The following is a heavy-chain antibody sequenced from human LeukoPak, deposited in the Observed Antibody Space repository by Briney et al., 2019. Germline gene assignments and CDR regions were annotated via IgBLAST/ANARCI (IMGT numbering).Heavy chain of an antibody. V-gene: IGHV1-69*06. D-gene: IGHD2-15*01. J-gene: IGHJ4*02. CDR3: ARAGGFCSGGSCYTHLDQ. CDR2: IVPIFGTA. CDR1: GGTFSSYA. Sequence: SVKVSCTASGGTFSSYAISWVRQAPGQGREWMGGIVPIFGTANYAQKFQGRVTITADKSTTTGYMELSSLRSEDTAVYYCARAGGFCSGGSCYTHLDQWGQGTLVTVSS.